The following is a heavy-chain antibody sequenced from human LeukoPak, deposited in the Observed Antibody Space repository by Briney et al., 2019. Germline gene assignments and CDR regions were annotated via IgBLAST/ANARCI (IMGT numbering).Heavy chain of an antibody. D-gene: IGHD1-7*01. Sequence: SETLSLTCTVSGGSISSYYWSWIRQPPGKGLEWIGYIYYSGSTNYNPSLKSRVTISVDTSKNQFSLKLSSVTAADTAVYYCARHKNFLNYYYGMDVWGQGTTVTVSS. V-gene: IGHV4-59*08. CDR1: GGSISSYY. CDR2: IYYSGST. J-gene: IGHJ6*02. CDR3: ARHKNFLNYYYGMDV.